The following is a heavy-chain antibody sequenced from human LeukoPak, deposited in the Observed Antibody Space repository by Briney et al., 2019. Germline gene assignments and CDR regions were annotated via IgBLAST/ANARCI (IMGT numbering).Heavy chain of an antibody. CDR1: GGSISSYY. CDR3: ARVEDSSSWQDIDAFDI. D-gene: IGHD6-13*01. Sequence: SETLSLTCTVSGGSISSYYWSWIRQPAGKGLEWIGRIYTSGSTNYNPSLKSRVTMSVDTSKNQFSLKLSSVTAADTAVYYCARVEDSSSWQDIDAFDIWGQGTMVTVSS. V-gene: IGHV4-4*07. J-gene: IGHJ3*02. CDR2: IYTSGST.